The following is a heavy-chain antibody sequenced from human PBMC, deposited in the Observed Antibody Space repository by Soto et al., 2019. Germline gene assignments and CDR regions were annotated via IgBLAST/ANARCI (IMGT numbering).Heavy chain of an antibody. Sequence: QVQLVESGAGVVQPGRSLRLSCAASGFTFSSYGMHWVRHAPGKGLEWVAVIWYDGRNKYYTYSVKGRFTITRHNSKSTLYLQMNSLRAEDTAVYYCARDDHTAMVQDVWGQGTTVTFSS. CDR2: IWYDGRNK. CDR3: ARDDHTAMVQDV. CDR1: GFTFSSYG. V-gene: IGHV3-33*01. D-gene: IGHD5-18*01. J-gene: IGHJ6*02.